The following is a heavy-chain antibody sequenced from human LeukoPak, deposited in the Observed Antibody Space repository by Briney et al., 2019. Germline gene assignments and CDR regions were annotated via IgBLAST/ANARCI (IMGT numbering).Heavy chain of an antibody. V-gene: IGHV4-59*01. CDR2: IYYSGST. Sequence: SETLSLTCTVSGGSISTYYWSWVRQPPGKGLEWIGYIYYSGSTNYNPSLKSRVTILVDTSKNQFSLNLSSVTAADTAVYYCARSRYYDFWSYDYWGQGTLVTVSS. CDR1: GGSISTYY. D-gene: IGHD3-3*01. J-gene: IGHJ4*02. CDR3: ARSRYYDFWSYDY.